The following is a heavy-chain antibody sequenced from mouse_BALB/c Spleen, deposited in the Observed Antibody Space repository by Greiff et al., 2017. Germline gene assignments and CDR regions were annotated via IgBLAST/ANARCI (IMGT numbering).Heavy chain of an antibody. CDR3: AREGTDYYGPFDY. CDR2: IDPANGNT. Sequence: VQLQQSGAELVKPGASVKLSCTASGFNIKDTYMHWVKQRPEQGLEWIGRIDPANGNTKYDPKFQGKATITADTSSNTAYLQLSSLTSEDTAVYYCAREGTDYYGPFDYWGQGTTLTVSS. J-gene: IGHJ2*01. D-gene: IGHD1-2*01. CDR1: GFNIKDTY. V-gene: IGHV14-3*02.